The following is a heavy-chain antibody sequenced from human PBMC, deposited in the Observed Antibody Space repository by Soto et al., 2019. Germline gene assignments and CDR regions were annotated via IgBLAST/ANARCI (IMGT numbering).Heavy chain of an antibody. V-gene: IGHV3-53*01. CDR2: IYSGDTT. CDR1: GFTVSSNY. Sequence: EVQLVESGGGLIQPGGSLRLSCAASGFTVSSNYMSWVRQAPGKGLEWVSVIYSGDTTYYADSVKGRFTISRDHSKNTLYLQMNSLRAEDTAVYYCARDLRTLYGMDVWDQGTTVTVSS. J-gene: IGHJ6*02. CDR3: ARDLRTLYGMDV.